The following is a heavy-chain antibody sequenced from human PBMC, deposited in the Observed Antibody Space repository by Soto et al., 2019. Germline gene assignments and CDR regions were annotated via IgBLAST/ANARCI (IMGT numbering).Heavy chain of an antibody. V-gene: IGHV3-66*01. Sequence: EMQLVESGGGLVQPGGSLRLSRAAPGFLGTGCFMAWVRQAPGKGLGWVSVISDGGATFYADSVKGRFTISRDISKNTMYLQMNILRAEDTAVYYCARDDMGGAYDFWHGGQGALVIVSS. CDR1: GFLGTGCF. J-gene: IGHJ4*02. D-gene: IGHD3-3*01. CDR2: ISDGGAT. CDR3: ARDDMGGAYDFWH.